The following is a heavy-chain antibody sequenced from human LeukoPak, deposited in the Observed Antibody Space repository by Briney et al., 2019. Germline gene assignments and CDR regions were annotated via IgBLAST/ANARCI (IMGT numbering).Heavy chain of an antibody. Sequence: SVKVSCKASGGTFSSYAISWVRQAPGQGLEWMGGIIPVFGTANYAQRFQGRVTITADESTSTAYMELSSLRSEDTAVYYCARTYYDYVGGSYREDTLDSWGQGTLVTVSS. CDR3: ARTYYDYVGGSYREDTLDS. V-gene: IGHV1-69*13. J-gene: IGHJ4*02. CDR2: IIPVFGTA. D-gene: IGHD3-16*02. CDR1: GGTFSSYA.